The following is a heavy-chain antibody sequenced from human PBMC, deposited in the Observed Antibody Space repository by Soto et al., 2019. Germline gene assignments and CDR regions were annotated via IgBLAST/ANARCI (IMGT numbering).Heavy chain of an antibody. CDR1: GGSISSGDYY. CDR2: IYYSGST. CDR3: ARAVMVAAPFSI. V-gene: IGHV4-30-4*01. J-gene: IGHJ4*02. D-gene: IGHD2-15*01. Sequence: SETLSLTCTVSGGSISSGDYYWSWIRQPPGKGLEWIGYIYYSGSTYYNPSLKSRVTISVDTSKNQFSLKLSSVTAADTAVYYCARAVMVAAPFSIWGQGTLVTVSS.